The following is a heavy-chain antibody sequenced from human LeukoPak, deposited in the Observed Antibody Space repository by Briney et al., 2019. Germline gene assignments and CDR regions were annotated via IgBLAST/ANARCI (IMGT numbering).Heavy chain of an antibody. Sequence: PPETLSLTCTVSSGSISRYYWSWIRQPPGKGLEWIGYIYYSGITNYNPSLKSRVTISVDTSKNQFSLKLSSVTAADTAMYYCARDYQMSGTYSYYFDYWGQGTLVTVSS. CDR2: IYYSGIT. CDR1: SGSISRYY. D-gene: IGHD1-26*01. V-gene: IGHV4-59*01. J-gene: IGHJ4*02. CDR3: ARDYQMSGTYSYYFDY.